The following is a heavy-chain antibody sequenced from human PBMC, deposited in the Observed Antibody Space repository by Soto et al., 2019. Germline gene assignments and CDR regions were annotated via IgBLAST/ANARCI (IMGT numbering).Heavy chain of an antibody. V-gene: IGHV1-46*01. Sequence: ASVRVSCKASEYTFTSYYMHWVRQAPGQGLEWMGIINPSGSSTSYAQNFQGRVTMTRDTSTSTVYMELSSLRSEDTADYYCASGRVGATPLYYYAMDVWGQGTTVTVSS. J-gene: IGHJ6*02. CDR2: INPSGSST. D-gene: IGHD1-26*01. CDR3: ASGRVGATPLYYYAMDV. CDR1: EYTFTSYY.